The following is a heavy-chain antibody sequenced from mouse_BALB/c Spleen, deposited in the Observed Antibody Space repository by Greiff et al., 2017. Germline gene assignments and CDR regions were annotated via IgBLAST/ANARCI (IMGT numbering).Heavy chain of an antibody. CDR1: GYTFTSYT. V-gene: IGHV1-4*02. J-gene: IGHJ2*01. CDR3: ARCTTVVADY. D-gene: IGHD1-1*01. Sequence: QVQLKESAAELARPGASVKMSCKASGYTFTSYTMHWVKQRPGQGLEWIGYINPSSGYTEYNQKFKDKTTLTADKSSSTAYMQLSSLTSEDSAVYYCARCTTVVADYWGQGTTLTVSS. CDR2: INPSSGYT.